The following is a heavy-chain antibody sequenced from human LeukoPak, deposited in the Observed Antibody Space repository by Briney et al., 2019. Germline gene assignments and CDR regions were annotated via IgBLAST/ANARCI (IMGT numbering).Heavy chain of an antibody. Sequence: SETLSLTCTVSGGSISSYYWSWIRQPPGKGLEWIGYIYCSGSTNYNPSLKSRVTISVDTSKNQFSLKLSSVTAADTAVYFCARDAGYFDQYYFDYWGQGTLVTVSS. D-gene: IGHD3-9*01. J-gene: IGHJ4*02. CDR2: IYCSGST. CDR3: ARDAGYFDQYYFDY. CDR1: GGSISSYY. V-gene: IGHV4-59*01.